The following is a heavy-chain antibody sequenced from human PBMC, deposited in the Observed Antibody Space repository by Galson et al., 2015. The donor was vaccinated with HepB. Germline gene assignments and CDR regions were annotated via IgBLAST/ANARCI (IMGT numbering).Heavy chain of an antibody. CDR3: ARGLAAAGSWLDP. Sequence: SVKVSCKASGYTFGGYFTHWVRQAPGQGLEWMGRINPHNGGAIYAQKFQGRVTMTSDTSASTAYMELSRLRFDDTAIYYCARGLAAAGSWLDPWGQRTLVTVSS. CDR2: INPHNGGA. J-gene: IGHJ5*02. D-gene: IGHD6-13*01. V-gene: IGHV1-2*06. CDR1: GYTFGGYF.